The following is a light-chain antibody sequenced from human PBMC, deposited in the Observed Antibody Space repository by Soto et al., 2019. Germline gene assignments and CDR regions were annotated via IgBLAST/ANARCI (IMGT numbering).Light chain of an antibody. CDR3: QQTYSIPYT. V-gene: IGKV1-39*01. CDR1: QSISNY. J-gene: IGKJ2*01. Sequence: DVQMTQSPSSLSASVGDRVTITCRASQSISNYLNWYQQHPGKAPRLLIYAASSLQREVPSRFSGSGSGTDFTLTISSLQAEDFATYYCQQTYSIPYTFGQATKL. CDR2: AAS.